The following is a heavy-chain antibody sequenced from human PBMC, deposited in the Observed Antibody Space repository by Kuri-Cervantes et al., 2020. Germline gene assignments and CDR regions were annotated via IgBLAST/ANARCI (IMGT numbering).Heavy chain of an antibody. CDR2: ISYDGSNK. D-gene: IGHD3-10*01. Sequence: GESLKISCATSGFTFSTYWMHWVRQVPGKGLEWVAVISYDGSNKYYADSVKGRFTISRDNSKNTLYLQINSLRAEDTAVYYCSGGSGSYRGTGDYWGQGTLVTVSS. CDR3: SGGSGSYRGTGDY. J-gene: IGHJ4*02. V-gene: IGHV3-30*03. CDR1: GFTFSTYW.